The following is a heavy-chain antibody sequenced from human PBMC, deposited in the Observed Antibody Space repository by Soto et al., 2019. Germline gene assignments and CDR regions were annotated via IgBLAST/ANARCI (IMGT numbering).Heavy chain of an antibody. CDR2: INHSGST. V-gene: IGHV4-34*01. J-gene: IGHJ6*02. CDR3: ARTTRCSSTSCYYYYYGMDV. D-gene: IGHD2-2*01. Sequence: QVQLQQGGAGLLKPSETLSLTCAVYGGSFSGYYWSWIRQPPGKGLEWIGEINHSGSTNYNPSLKSRVTISVDTSKNQFSLKLSSVTAADTAVYYCARTTRCSSTSCYYYYYGMDVWGQETTVTVSS. CDR1: GGSFSGYY.